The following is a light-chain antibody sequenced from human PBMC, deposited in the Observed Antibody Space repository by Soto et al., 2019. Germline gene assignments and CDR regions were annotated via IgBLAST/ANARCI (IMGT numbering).Light chain of an antibody. J-gene: IGKJ4*01. Sequence: DIQMTQSPSSVSASVGDRLTITCRASQGISGWLAWYQQKPGKAPNLLIYDASTLRNGVPSRFSGSGSGTYFTLTISNLQPEDFATYYCQQGNSFPLTLGGGTKVEIK. CDR2: DAS. CDR3: QQGNSFPLT. V-gene: IGKV1-12*01. CDR1: QGISGW.